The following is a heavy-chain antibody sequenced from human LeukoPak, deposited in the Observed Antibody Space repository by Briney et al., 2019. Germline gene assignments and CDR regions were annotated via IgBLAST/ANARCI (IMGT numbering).Heavy chain of an antibody. D-gene: IGHD3-10*01. J-gene: IGHJ4*02. CDR3: AREGYYGSGSPPSLYFDY. CDR1: GFTFRNYV. CDR2: TSSDLNVK. V-gene: IGHV3-30-3*01. Sequence: GGSLRLSCATSGFTFRNYVIHWVRQAPGKGLEWVAVTSSDLNVKLYADSVKGRFTISRDNSRSTLYLQMNSLRPEDTAIYYCAREGYYGSGSPPSLYFDYWGQGTLVTVSS.